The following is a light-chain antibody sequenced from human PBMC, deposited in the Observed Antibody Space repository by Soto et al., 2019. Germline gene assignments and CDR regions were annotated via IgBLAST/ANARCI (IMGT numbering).Light chain of an antibody. CDR3: RHAASVTRT. J-gene: IGKJ1*01. CDR1: QGSSSW. V-gene: IGKV1-12*01. CDR2: AAS. Sequence: DFQMSQSPSSVSASLGDRVTIXXRASQGSSSWLDWDQQKPGTAPKLXSDAASSLQRLVPSMFSGSGSVTHFTLTSSSLHPEAFATYSCRHAASVTRTFGPGTKVEIK.